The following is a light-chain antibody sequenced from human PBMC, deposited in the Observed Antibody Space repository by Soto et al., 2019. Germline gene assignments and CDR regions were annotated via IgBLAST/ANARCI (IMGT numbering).Light chain of an antibody. CDR1: TSNIGRNT. CDR3: AAWDDSLNGHYV. J-gene: IGLJ1*01. CDR2: STR. V-gene: IGLV1-44*01. Sequence: QSVLTQPPSASGAPGQKVTISCSGSTSNIGRNTVNWYQQLPGATPKLLIYSTRDRASGVPDRFSGSKSGTSASLEISGVQSVDEADYYCAAWDDSLNGHYVFGTGTKVTVL.